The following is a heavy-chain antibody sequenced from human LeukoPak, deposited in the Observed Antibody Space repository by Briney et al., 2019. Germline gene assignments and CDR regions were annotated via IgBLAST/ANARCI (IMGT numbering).Heavy chain of an antibody. J-gene: IGHJ4*02. V-gene: IGHV3-23*01. D-gene: IGHD5-24*01. CDR3: AKDRNAWPTNFDS. Sequence: GRSLRLSCAASGFTFGTYAVNWVRQPPGKGMEWLSAISSSGGTTYYADSVKGRFSISRDNSKNTLYLRMNSLRAEDTAIYYCAKDRNAWPTNFDSWGQGTLVTVSS. CDR2: ISSSGGTT. CDR1: GFTFGTYA.